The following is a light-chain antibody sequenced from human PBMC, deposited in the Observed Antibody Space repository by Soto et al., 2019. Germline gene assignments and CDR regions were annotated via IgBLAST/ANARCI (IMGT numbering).Light chain of an antibody. J-gene: IGKJ4*01. V-gene: IGKV3-11*01. CDR1: QSVSSY. CDR2: DAS. Sequence: EIVLTQSPATLSLSPGERVTLSCRASQSVSSYFAWYQQKPGLAPRLLIYDASTRAAGIPARFSGSGSGTDFTLTISSLEPDDFAVYYCQQRSDWPLTFGGGNKVEIK. CDR3: QQRSDWPLT.